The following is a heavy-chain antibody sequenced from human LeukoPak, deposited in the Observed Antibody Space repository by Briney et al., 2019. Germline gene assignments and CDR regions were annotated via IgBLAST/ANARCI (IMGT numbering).Heavy chain of an antibody. CDR3: ARDRSSGWTVGAFDI. Sequence: SEILFLTCTVSGGSISNYYWSWIRQPPGKGLEWTAYMYYSGSTNYDPSLKSRVTISVDTSKNQFSLKLSSVTAADTAVYYCARDRSSGWTVGAFDIWGQGTMVTVSS. CDR2: MYYSGST. D-gene: IGHD6-19*01. CDR1: GGSISNYY. V-gene: IGHV4-59*01. J-gene: IGHJ3*02.